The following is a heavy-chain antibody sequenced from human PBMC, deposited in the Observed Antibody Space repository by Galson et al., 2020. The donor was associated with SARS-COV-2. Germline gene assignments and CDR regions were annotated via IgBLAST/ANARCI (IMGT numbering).Heavy chain of an antibody. V-gene: IGHV1-69*13. Sequence: SVKVSCKASGGTFSSYAISWVRQAPGQGLEWMGGIIPIFGTANYAQKFQGRVTITADESTSTAYMELRSLRSEDTAVYYCARATHIKDCGGDCYVGANYYCYYMDVWGKGTTVTVSS. CDR2: IIPIFGTA. J-gene: IGHJ6*03. CDR3: ARATHIKDCGGDCYVGANYYCYYMDV. CDR1: GGTFSSYA. D-gene: IGHD2-21*01.